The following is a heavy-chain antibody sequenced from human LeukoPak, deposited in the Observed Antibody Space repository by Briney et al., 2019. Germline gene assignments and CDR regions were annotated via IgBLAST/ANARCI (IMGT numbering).Heavy chain of an antibody. CDR1: GFTSSFCRYE. V-gene: IGHV3-48*03. Sequence: GGSLRLSFVVSGFTSSFCRYEMNWIRQAPGKGLEWVSYISSSGNTIYYADSVKGRFTISRDNAKNSLYLQMNSLRAEDTAVYYCARDFMYNVNCAGCWGQGTLVTVSS. CDR2: ISSSGNTI. CDR3: ARDFMYNVNCAGC. J-gene: IGHJ4*02. D-gene: IGHD1-14*01.